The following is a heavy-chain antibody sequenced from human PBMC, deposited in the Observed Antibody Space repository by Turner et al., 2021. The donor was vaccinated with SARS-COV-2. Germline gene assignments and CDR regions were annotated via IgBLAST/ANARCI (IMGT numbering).Heavy chain of an antibody. J-gene: IGHJ6*03. CDR3: AKAETYSSGWSGGRSYYYYYMDV. D-gene: IGHD6-19*01. CDR2: ISYDGSNK. V-gene: IGHV3-30*18. Sequence: QVQLVESGGGVVQPGRSLRLACAASGFTFSSYGMHWVRQAPGKGLEWGAVISYDGSNKYYADSVKGRFTISRDNSKNTLYLQMNSLRAEDTAVYYCAKAETYSSGWSGGRSYYYYYMDVWGKGTTVTVSS. CDR1: GFTFSSYG.